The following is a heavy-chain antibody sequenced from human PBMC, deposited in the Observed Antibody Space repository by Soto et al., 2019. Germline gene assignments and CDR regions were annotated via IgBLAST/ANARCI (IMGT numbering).Heavy chain of an antibody. Sequence: PGGSLRLSCAASGFTFRSYSMNWVRQAPGKGLEWVSYISISSRTIYYADSVKGRFTISRDDAENSLYLQMNSLRDEDTSVYYCARDNGIAGSFDPWGQGTLVTVSS. D-gene: IGHD6-13*01. CDR2: ISISSRTI. J-gene: IGHJ5*02. CDR3: ARDNGIAGSFDP. V-gene: IGHV3-48*02. CDR1: GFTFRSYS.